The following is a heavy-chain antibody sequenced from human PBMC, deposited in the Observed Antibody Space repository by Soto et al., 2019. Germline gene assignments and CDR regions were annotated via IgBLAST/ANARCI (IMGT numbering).Heavy chain of an antibody. D-gene: IGHD3-22*01. CDR3: ARGVGISGYLFDY. Sequence: VASVKVSCKASGGTFSSYAISWVRQAPGQGLEWMGGIIPIFGTANYAQKFQGRVTITADESTSTAYMELSSLRSEDTAVYYCARGVGISGYLFDYWGQGTLVTVSS. CDR2: IIPIFGTA. V-gene: IGHV1-69*13. J-gene: IGHJ4*02. CDR1: GGTFSSYA.